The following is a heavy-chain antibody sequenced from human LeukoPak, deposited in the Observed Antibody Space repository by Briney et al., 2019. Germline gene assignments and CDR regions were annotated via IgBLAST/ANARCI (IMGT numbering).Heavy chain of an antibody. J-gene: IGHJ4*01. CDR1: GYTFTGYY. D-gene: IGHD4-17*01. CDR3: AREFAYGDYEDY. V-gene: IGHV1-2*06. CDR2: INPNSGGT. Sequence: ASVKVSCKASGYTFTGYYIHWVRQAPGQGLEWMGRINPNSGGTDYAQKFQGRVTMTRDTSISTAYMELSRLRFEDTAVYYCAREFAYGDYEDYRGQGTLVTGSS.